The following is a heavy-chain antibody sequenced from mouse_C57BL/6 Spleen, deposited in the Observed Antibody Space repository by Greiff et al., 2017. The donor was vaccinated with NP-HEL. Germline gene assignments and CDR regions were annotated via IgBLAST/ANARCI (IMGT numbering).Heavy chain of an antibody. CDR1: GYSFTGYY. V-gene: IGHV1-42*01. J-gene: IGHJ4*01. CDR3: ARSIPYYSNYNYYAMDY. CDR2: INPSTGGT. Sequence: EVQLQQSGPELVKPGASVKISCKASGYSFTGYYMNWVKQSPEKSLEWIGEINPSTGGTTYNQKFKAKATLTVDKSSSTAYMQLKSLTSEDSAVYYCARSIPYYSNYNYYAMDYWGQGTSVTVSS. D-gene: IGHD2-5*01.